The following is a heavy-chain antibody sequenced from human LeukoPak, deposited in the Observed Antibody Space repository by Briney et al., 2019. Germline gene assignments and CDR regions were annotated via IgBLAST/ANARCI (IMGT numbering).Heavy chain of an antibody. CDR3: ARGGYSSSWGADDAFDI. CDR1: GFTFSSYS. J-gene: IGHJ3*02. V-gene: IGHV3-21*01. D-gene: IGHD6-13*01. Sequence: GGSLRLSCAASGFTFSSYSMNWVRQAPGKGLEWVSSISSSSSYIYYADSVKGRFTISRDNAKNSLYLQMNSLRAEDTAVYYCARGGYSSSWGADDAFDIWGQGTMVTVSS. CDR2: ISSSSSYI.